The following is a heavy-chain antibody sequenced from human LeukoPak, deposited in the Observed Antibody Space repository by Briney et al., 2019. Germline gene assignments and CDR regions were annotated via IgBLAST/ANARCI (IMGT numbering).Heavy chain of an antibody. CDR3: AGDGGYSGYDYLAVGYYFDY. D-gene: IGHD5-12*01. J-gene: IGHJ4*02. Sequence: SETLSLTCTVSGGSISSYYWSWIRQPAGKGLEWIGRIDTSGSTNYNPSLKSRVTMSVDTSKNQFSLKLSSVTAADTAVYYCAGDGGYSGYDYLAVGYYFDYWGQGTLVTVSS. CDR2: IDTSGST. V-gene: IGHV4-4*07. CDR1: GGSISSYY.